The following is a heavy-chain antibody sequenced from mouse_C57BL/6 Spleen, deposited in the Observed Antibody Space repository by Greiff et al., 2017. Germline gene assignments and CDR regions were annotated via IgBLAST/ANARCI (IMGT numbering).Heavy chain of an antibody. CDR2: IYPGDGDT. J-gene: IGHJ4*01. V-gene: IGHV1-80*01. CDR3: ARFRTGFYAMDY. Sequence: QVHVKQSGAELVKPGASVKISCKASGYAFSSYWMNWVKQRPGKGLEWIGQIYPGDGDTNYNGKFKGKATLTADKSSSTAYMQLSSLTSEDSAVYFCARFRTGFYAMDYWGQGTSVTVSS. D-gene: IGHD4-1*01. CDR1: GYAFSSYW.